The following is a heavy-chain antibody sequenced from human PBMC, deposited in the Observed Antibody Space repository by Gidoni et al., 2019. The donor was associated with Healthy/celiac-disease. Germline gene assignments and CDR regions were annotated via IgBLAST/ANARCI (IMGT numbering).Heavy chain of an antibody. CDR2: ISSSSSYI. V-gene: IGHV3-21*01. CDR1: GFTFSSYS. J-gene: IGHJ4*02. CDR3: ARASFRGVNFDY. D-gene: IGHD3-10*01. Sequence: EVPLVESGGGLGKPGGSLRLPCAASGFTFSSYSLNWVRQAPGKGLEWVSSISSSSSYIYYADSVKCRFTISRDNAKNSLYLQMNSLRAEDTAVYYCARASFRGVNFDYWGQGTLVTVSS.